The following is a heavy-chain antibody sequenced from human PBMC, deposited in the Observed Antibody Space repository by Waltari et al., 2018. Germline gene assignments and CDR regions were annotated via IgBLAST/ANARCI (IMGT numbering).Heavy chain of an antibody. CDR2: FDPEYGEA. CDR3: TRDRVGYCSGGTCYSRWFDP. V-gene: IGHV1-24*01. D-gene: IGHD2-15*01. J-gene: IGHJ5*02. Sequence: QVQMVQSGAEVKKPGAPVKVSCRVSGPSITESALTRVRRDPGKGLEWLGGFDPEYGEAVYAQEFQGRVTMTEDTSKDTAYMELSSLTYEDTAVYYCTRDRVGYCSGGTCYSRWFDPWGQGTLVTVSS. CDR1: GPSITESA.